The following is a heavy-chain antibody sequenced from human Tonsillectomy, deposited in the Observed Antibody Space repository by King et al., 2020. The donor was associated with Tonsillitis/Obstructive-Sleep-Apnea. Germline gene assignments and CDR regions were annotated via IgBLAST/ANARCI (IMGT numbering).Heavy chain of an antibody. J-gene: IGHJ3*02. D-gene: IGHD4-17*01. Sequence: VQLVESGGGLVQPGGSLRLSCAASGFTFSSHAMRWVRQAPGKGLEWASAISGSSGSTYYADSVKGRFTISRDNSKNTLYLQMNSLRAEDTAVYYCAKALRYGDFTTDAFDIWGQGTMVTVSS. V-gene: IGHV3-23*04. CDR1: GFTFSSHA. CDR3: AKALRYGDFTTDAFDI. CDR2: ISGSSGST.